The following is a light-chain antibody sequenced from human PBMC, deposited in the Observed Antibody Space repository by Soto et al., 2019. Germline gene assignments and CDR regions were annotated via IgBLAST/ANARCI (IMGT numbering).Light chain of an antibody. CDR1: SSDFGGYNY. Sequence: QSALTQPPSASGSPGQSVTISCTGTSSDFGGYNYVSWYQQHPGKAPKLIIYEVTKRPSGVPDRFSGSKSGNTASLTGSGLQAVDEADYYCSSYAGSNSYVFGTGTKLTVL. CDR3: SSYAGSNSYV. CDR2: EVT. V-gene: IGLV2-8*01. J-gene: IGLJ1*01.